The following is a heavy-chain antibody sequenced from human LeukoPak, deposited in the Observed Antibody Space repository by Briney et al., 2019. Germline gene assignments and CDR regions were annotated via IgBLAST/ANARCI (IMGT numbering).Heavy chain of an antibody. CDR3: AKRSAGIVVAIPYFDY. V-gene: IGHV3-30-3*02. CDR2: ISYDGSNK. J-gene: IGHJ4*02. Sequence: PGRSLRLSCAASGFTFSSYVMHWVRQAPGKGLEWVAVISYDGSNKYYADYVKGRFTISRDNSKNTLYLQMNSLRAEDTAVYYCAKRSAGIVVAIPYFDYWGQGTLATVSS. D-gene: IGHD3-22*01. CDR1: GFTFSSYV.